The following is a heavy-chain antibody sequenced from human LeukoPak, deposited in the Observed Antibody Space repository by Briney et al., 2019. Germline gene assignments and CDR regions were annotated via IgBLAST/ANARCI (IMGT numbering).Heavy chain of an antibody. CDR1: GFTFSSYE. CDR3: VVSITGTYDY. V-gene: IGHV3-48*03. CDR2: ISSRGTTI. J-gene: IGHJ4*02. Sequence: GGSLRLSCAASGFTFSSYEMNWVRQAPGQGLEWVSYISSRGTTIFYADSVKDRFTISRDNAKNSPYLQMNSLRGEDTAVYYCVVSITGTYDYWGQGTLVTVSS. D-gene: IGHD1-20*01.